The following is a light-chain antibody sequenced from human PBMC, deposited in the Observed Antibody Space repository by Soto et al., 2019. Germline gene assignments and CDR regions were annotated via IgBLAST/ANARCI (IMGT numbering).Light chain of an antibody. CDR1: SSNIGAGYD. CDR3: LSYDISLSGWV. Sequence: QSVLTQPPSVSGAPGQRVTISSTGSSSNIGAGYDVHWYQQLPGTAPKLLIYGNSNRPSGVPDRFSGSKSGTSASLAITGLRAEDEADYYCLSYDISLSGWVFGGGTKLTVL. CDR2: GNS. J-gene: IGLJ3*02. V-gene: IGLV1-40*01.